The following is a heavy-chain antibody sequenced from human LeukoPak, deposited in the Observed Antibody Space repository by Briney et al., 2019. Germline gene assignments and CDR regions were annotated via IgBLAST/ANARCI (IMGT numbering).Heavy chain of an antibody. D-gene: IGHD1/OR15-1a*01. CDR3: ARDSSTSYYYGMDV. Sequence: SETLSLTCAVYGGSFSGYYWSWIRQPPGKGLEWIGEINHSGSTNYNPSLKSRVTISVDTSKNQFSLKLSSVTAADTAVYYRARDSSTSYYYGMDVWGQGTTVTVSS. CDR2: INHSGST. V-gene: IGHV4-34*01. J-gene: IGHJ6*02. CDR1: GGSFSGYY.